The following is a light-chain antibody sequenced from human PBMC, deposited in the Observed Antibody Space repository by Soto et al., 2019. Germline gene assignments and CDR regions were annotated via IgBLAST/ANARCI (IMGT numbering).Light chain of an antibody. CDR1: ERIGSW. V-gene: IGKV3-15*01. J-gene: IGKJ5*01. CDR3: QQYKNWPL. Sequence: TQSPSTLPAYVGARVTITCRASERIGSWLAWYQQKPGQAPRLLLYGASTRATGIPVRFSGSGFGTEFTLTISSLQSEDFAVYYCQQYKNWPLFGQGTRLEIK. CDR2: GAS.